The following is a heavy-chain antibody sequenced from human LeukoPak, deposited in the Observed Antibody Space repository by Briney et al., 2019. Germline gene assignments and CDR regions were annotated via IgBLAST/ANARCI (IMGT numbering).Heavy chain of an antibody. Sequence: GRSLRLSCAASGFTFSSYAMHWVRQAQGKGLEWVAVISYDGSNKYYADSVKGRFTISRDNSKNTLYLQMNSLRAEDTAVYYCARDPAVAGPGDYWGQGTLVTVSS. CDR3: ARDPAVAGPGDY. CDR2: ISYDGSNK. J-gene: IGHJ4*02. V-gene: IGHV3-30*04. D-gene: IGHD6-19*01. CDR1: GFTFSSYA.